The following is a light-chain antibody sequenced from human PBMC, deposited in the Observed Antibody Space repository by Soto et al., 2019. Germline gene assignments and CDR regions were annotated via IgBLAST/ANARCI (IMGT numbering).Light chain of an antibody. Sequence: DIQMTQSPSTLSASVGDRVTITCRASQSISSWLAWYQQKPGKAPKLLIYDASSLESGVPSRFSGSGSGTELTITISSLQPDDFATHYCQQYNSYSAYTFGQGTKLEIK. CDR1: QSISSW. V-gene: IGKV1-5*01. CDR3: QQYNSYSAYT. J-gene: IGKJ2*01. CDR2: DAS.